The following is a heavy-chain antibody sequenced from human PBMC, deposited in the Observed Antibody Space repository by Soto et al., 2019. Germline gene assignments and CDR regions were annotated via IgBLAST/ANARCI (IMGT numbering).Heavy chain of an antibody. CDR3: ARGTCSGGSCYGRGAYTRNFLSRYYGMDV. J-gene: IGHJ6*02. V-gene: IGHV4-34*01. CDR2: INHSGVT. Sequence: SETLSLTCAVYGGSFSGYYWSWIRQPPGKGLEWIGEINHSGVTNYKPSLKRRVTISVDTSKNQFSLQLKSVTAADTAVYYCARGTCSGGSCYGRGAYTRNFLSRYYGMDVWGQGTTVTVSS. D-gene: IGHD2-15*01. CDR1: GGSFSGYY.